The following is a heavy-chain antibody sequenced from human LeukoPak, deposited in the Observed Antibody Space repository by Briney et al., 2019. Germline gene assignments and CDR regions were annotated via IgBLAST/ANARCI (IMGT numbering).Heavy chain of an antibody. CDR1: GFTFNNYV. D-gene: IGHD3-10*01. Sequence: GGSLRLSCAASGFTFNNYVMSWVRQAPGKGLEWVSLISGSGDRTYYAGSVKGRFTISRDNSKNTLYLQMNGLRAEDTAVYSCAKGRYPGSGSYLNSHDYWGQGTLVTVSS. CDR3: AKGRYPGSGSYLNSHDY. V-gene: IGHV3-23*01. CDR2: ISGSGDRT. J-gene: IGHJ4*02.